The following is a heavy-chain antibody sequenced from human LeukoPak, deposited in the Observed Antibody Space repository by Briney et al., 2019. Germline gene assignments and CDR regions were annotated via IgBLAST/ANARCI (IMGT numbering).Heavy chain of an antibody. J-gene: IGHJ6*03. Sequence: NPGGSLRLSCAASGFTFSDYYMSWIRQAPGKGLEWVSYISSSGSTIYYADSVKGRFTISRDNAKNSLYLQMNSLRAEDTAVYYCARYYSGSFMGRYYYYYYMDVWGKGTTVTVSS. V-gene: IGHV3-11*01. D-gene: IGHD6-6*01. CDR1: GFTFSDYY. CDR3: ARYYSGSFMGRYYYYYYMDV. CDR2: ISSSGSTI.